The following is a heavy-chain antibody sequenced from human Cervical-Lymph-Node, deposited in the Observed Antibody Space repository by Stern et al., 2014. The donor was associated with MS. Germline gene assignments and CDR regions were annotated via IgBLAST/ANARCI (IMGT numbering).Heavy chain of an antibody. CDR1: GFSFSTYG. V-gene: IGHV3-30*18. CDR3: AKDGTAVTTDDAFEF. CDR2: ISHDGSYR. Sequence: QVQLVQSGGGVVQPGRSLRLSCAASGFSFSTYGMYWVRQAPGKGLEWLAVISHDGSYRYYADSVKGRFTISRDNSKNTLYLHMKSLRTEDTAVYYCAKDGTAVTTDDAFEFWGQGTMVTVST. J-gene: IGHJ3*01. D-gene: IGHD4-17*01.